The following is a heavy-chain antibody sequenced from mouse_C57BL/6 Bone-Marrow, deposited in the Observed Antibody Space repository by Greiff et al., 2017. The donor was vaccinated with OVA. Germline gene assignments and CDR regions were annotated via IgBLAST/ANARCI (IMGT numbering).Heavy chain of an antibody. Sequence: EVQLQESGGGLVKPGGSLKLSCAASGFTFSDYGMHWVRQAPEKGLEWVAYISSGSSTIYYADTVKGRFTISRDNAKNTLFLQMTSLRSEDTAMYYCARGRRPFAYWGQGTLVTVSA. D-gene: IGHD1-2*01. CDR3: ARGRRPFAY. V-gene: IGHV5-17*01. CDR2: ISSGSSTI. J-gene: IGHJ3*01. CDR1: GFTFSDYG.